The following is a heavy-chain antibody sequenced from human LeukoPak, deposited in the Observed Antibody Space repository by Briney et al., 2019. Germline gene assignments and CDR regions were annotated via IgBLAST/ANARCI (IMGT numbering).Heavy chain of an antibody. D-gene: IGHD6-19*01. V-gene: IGHV1-69*05. Sequence: ASVKVSCKASGYTFTSYYMHWVRQAPGQGLEWMGGIIPIFGTANYAQKFQGRVTITTDESTSTAYMELSSLRSEDTAVYYCARDIAVAGTILVDYWGQGTLVTVSS. J-gene: IGHJ4*02. CDR3: ARDIAVAGTILVDY. CDR2: IIPIFGTA. CDR1: GYTFTSYY.